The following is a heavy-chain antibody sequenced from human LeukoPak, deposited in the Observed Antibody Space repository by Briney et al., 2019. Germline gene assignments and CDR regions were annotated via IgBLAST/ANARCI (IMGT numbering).Heavy chain of an antibody. CDR1: GYTFTGYY. CDR3: ARDWCGSYFRSGYMDV. V-gene: IGHV1-2*02. J-gene: IGHJ6*03. Sequence: GASVTVSCKASGYTFTGYYMHWVRQAPGQGLEWMGWINPNSGGTNYAQKFQGRVTMTRDTSISTAYMELSRLRSDDTAVYYCARDWCGSYFRSGYMDVWGKGTTVTVSS. D-gene: IGHD1-26*01. CDR2: INPNSGGT.